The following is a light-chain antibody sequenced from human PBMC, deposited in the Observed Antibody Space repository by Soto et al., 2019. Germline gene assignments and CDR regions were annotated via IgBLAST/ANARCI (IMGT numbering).Light chain of an antibody. CDR3: SSYTSSSTLVV. J-gene: IGLJ2*01. V-gene: IGLV2-14*01. CDR2: DVN. CDR1: SSDVGGYNY. Sequence: QSALTQPASVSGSPGQSITLSCTGTSSDVGGYNYGSWYQQHPGKAPKLMIYDVNNRPSGVSNRFSGSKSGNTASLTISGLQAEDEADYYCSSYTSSSTLVVFGGGTKRTV.